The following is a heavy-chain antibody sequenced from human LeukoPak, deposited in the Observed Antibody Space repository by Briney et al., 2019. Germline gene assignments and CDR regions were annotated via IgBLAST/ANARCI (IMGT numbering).Heavy chain of an antibody. D-gene: IGHD3-22*01. CDR1: GGTFSSYA. Sequence: ASVKVSCKASGGTFSSYAISWVRQAPGQGLEWMGRIIPILGIANYAQKFKGRVTITADKSTSTAYMELSSLRSEDTAVYYCASLDYDSSGYYNDYWGQGTLVTVSS. J-gene: IGHJ4*02. CDR2: IIPILGIA. V-gene: IGHV1-69*04. CDR3: ASLDYDSSGYYNDY.